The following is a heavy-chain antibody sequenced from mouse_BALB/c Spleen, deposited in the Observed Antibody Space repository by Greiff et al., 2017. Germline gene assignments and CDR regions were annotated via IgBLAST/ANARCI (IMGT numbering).Heavy chain of an antibody. J-gene: IGHJ2*01. CDR2: ISSGGSYT. V-gene: IGHV5-6*02. CDR1: GFTFSSSC. CDR3: ARQYGYDGYFDY. Sequence: EVKLVESGGDLVKPGGSLKLSCAASGFTFSSSCMSWVRQTPDKRLEWVATISSGGSYTYYPASVKGRFTISRDNAKNTLYLQMSSLKSEDTAMYYCARQYGYDGYFDYWGQGTTLTVSA. D-gene: IGHD2-2*01.